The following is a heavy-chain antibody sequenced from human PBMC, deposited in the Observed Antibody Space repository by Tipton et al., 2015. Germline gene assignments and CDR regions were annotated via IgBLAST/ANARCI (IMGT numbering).Heavy chain of an antibody. CDR2: ISVYNGNT. V-gene: IGHV1-18*01. CDR3: ARDNWQWLASGGWFDP. Sequence: QSGAEVKKPGSSVNVSCRASGGTFSTYAISWVRQAPGQGLEWMGWISVYNGNTNYAQKLQGRVTMTTDTSTSTAYMELRSLRFDDTAVYYCARDNWQWLASGGWFDPWGQGTLVTVSS. J-gene: IGHJ5*02. D-gene: IGHD6-19*01. CDR1: GGTFSTYA.